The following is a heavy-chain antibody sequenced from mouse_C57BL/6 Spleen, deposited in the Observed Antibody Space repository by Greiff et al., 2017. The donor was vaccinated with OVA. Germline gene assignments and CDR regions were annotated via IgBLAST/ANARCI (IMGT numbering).Heavy chain of an antibody. Sequence: QVPLQQPGAELVKPGASVQVSCQASGYTFTRYWIHWVKQRPGQGLEWIGRFHPSDSDTNYNQKFKGKATLTVDKSSSTAYMQLSSLTSEDAAVYYCAIWGELGRGFAYWGQGTLVTVSA. CDR1: GYTFTRYW. CDR3: AIWGELGRGFAY. J-gene: IGHJ3*01. D-gene: IGHD4-1*01. V-gene: IGHV1-74*01. CDR2: FHPSDSDT.